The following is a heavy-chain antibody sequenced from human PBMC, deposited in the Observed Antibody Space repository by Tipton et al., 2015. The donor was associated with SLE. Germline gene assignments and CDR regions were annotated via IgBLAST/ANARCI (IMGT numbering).Heavy chain of an antibody. CDR3: ARAPHYYDSSGPLDY. V-gene: IGHV4-30-4*01. J-gene: IGHJ4*02. Sequence: LRLSCTVSGGSLSGGDYYWGWIRQPPGKGLAWIGFIYYSGSTYYNPSLKSRVTISLDTSKNQFSLKLRSVTPEDTAVYYCARAPHYYDSSGPLDYWGQGTLVTVSS. D-gene: IGHD3-22*01. CDR2: IYYSGST. CDR1: GGSLSGGDYY.